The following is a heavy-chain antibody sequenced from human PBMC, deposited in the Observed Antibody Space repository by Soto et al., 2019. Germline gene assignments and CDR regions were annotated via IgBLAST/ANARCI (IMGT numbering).Heavy chain of an antibody. CDR3: TRVDRGTATTVVGAFDT. D-gene: IGHD1-1*01. CDR2: MSHSGGT. J-gene: IGHJ3*02. Sequence: QVQLQQWGAGLLKPSETLSLTCAVYGGFVSSGSYYWSWIRQPPGKGLEWIGEMSHSGGTHFNPSLKSRVTISVDTSKNQFSLKISSVAAADTALYYCTRVDRGTATTVVGAFDTWGTGTMVTVSS. V-gene: IGHV4-34*01. CDR1: GGFVSSGSYY.